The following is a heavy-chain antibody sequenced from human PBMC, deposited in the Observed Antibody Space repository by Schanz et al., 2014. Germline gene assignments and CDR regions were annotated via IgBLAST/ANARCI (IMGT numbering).Heavy chain of an antibody. J-gene: IGHJ4*02. CDR3: ARAHGNNWYGKGLDY. Sequence: QVQMVESGGGVVQPGRSLRLSCAASGFTFRDYYMSWIRQAPGKGPEWVAVIWSDGSTKYYADSVKGRFTISRDNSKNTLYLQMNSLRADDTAVYFCARAHGNNWYGKGLDYWGQGTQVTVS. D-gene: IGHD1-1*01. CDR1: GFTFRDYY. CDR2: IWSDGSTK. V-gene: IGHV3-33*08.